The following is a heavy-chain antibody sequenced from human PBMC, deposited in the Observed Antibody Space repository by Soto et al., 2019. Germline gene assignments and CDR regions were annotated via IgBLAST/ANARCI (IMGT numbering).Heavy chain of an antibody. CDR2: LYFYGSA. CDR1: GFTVSDNR. CDR3: ARVGPSESFFDN. D-gene: IGHD3-10*01. V-gene: IGHV3-53*02. Sequence: EVQLVETGGGLIQPGGSLRLSCVVSGFTVSDNRMTWVRQAPGQGLEWVADLYFYGSANYADSVRSRFNISKDDSKIPQCLQMNNARAEDTAVYYGARVGPSESFFDNWGQGNLVTVSP. J-gene: IGHJ4*02.